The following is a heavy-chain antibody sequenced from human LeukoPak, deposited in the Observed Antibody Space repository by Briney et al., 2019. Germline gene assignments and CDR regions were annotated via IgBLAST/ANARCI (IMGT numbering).Heavy chain of an antibody. CDR1: GLTFPRYA. Sequence: PGGSLRLSCAASGLTFPRYAFAWVRQAPGRGLQWVSGISGSGRDTFYSDSVEGRFTISRDNSKNTHYPQMSSLTAEDTAVYYCAKWGDFWTGLNNWYFELWGRGTLVTVSS. D-gene: IGHD3/OR15-3a*01. J-gene: IGHJ2*01. V-gene: IGHV3-23*01. CDR2: ISGSGRDT. CDR3: AKWGDFWTGLNNWYFEL.